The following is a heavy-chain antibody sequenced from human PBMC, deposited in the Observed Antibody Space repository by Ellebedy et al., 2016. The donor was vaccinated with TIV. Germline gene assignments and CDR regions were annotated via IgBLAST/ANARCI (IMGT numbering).Heavy chain of an antibody. CDR3: AKDYFYDSSGGYFDY. CDR2: INTDGTSR. Sequence: GESLKISCAASGFTFSGYWMHWVRQAPGKGLVWVSRINTDGTSRSYADSVKGRFTISRDNSKNTLHLQMNSLRAEDTAVYYCAKDYFYDSSGGYFDYWGQGTLVTVSS. D-gene: IGHD3-22*01. CDR1: GFTFSGYW. J-gene: IGHJ4*02. V-gene: IGHV3-74*01.